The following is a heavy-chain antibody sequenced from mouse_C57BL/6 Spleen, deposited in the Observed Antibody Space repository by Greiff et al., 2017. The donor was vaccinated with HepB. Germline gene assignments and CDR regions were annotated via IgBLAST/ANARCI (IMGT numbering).Heavy chain of an antibody. Sequence: QVQLQQPGAELVMPGASVKLSCKASGYTFTSYWMHWVKQRPGQGLEWIGEIDPSDSYTNYNQKFKGKSTLTVDKSSSTAYMQISSLTSEDSAVYYCARKESSLDYWGQGTTLTVSS. CDR2: IDPSDSYT. V-gene: IGHV1-69*01. CDR3: ARKESSLDY. CDR1: GYTFTSYW. J-gene: IGHJ2*01. D-gene: IGHD1-1*01.